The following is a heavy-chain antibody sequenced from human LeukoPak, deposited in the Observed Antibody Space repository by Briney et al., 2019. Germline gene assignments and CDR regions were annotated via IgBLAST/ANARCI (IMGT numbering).Heavy chain of an antibody. CDR1: GGSFSGYY. D-gene: IGHD3-22*01. CDR2: INHSGST. CDR3: ARGGDYYDSSGYVTDFDY. J-gene: IGHJ4*02. Sequence: SETLSLTCAVYGGSFSGYYWSWIRQPPGKGLEWIGEINHSGSTNYNPSLKSRVTISVDTSKNQFSLKLSSVTAADTAVYYCARGGDYYDSSGYVTDFDYWGQGTLVTVSS. V-gene: IGHV4-34*01.